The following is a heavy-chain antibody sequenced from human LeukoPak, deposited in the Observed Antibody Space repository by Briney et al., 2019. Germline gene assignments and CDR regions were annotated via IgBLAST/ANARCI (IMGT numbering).Heavy chain of an antibody. V-gene: IGHV4-61*01. Sequence: SQTLSLTCTVSGGSISSGSYYWNWIRQPPGKGLEWIGYIYYSGSTNYNPSLKDRVTISVDSSKNQFSLNLTSVTAADTAVYYCARASYYYDSLDYWGQGTLLTVSS. CDR1: GGSISSGSYY. D-gene: IGHD3-22*01. J-gene: IGHJ4*02. CDR2: IYYSGST. CDR3: ARASYYYDSLDY.